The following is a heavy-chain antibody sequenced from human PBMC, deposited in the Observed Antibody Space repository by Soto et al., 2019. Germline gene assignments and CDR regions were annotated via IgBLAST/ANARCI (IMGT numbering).Heavy chain of an antibody. CDR1: GGSFSCYY. J-gene: IGHJ4*02. CDR2: INHSGST. V-gene: IGHV4-34*01. CDR3: ARGRSSSSWFDY. Sequence: SETLSLTCAVYGGSFSCYYWIWIRQPPGKGLEWIGEINHSGSTNYNPSLKSRVTISVDTSKNQFSLKLSSVTAADTAVYYCARGRSSSSWFDYWGQGTLVTVSS. D-gene: IGHD6-13*01.